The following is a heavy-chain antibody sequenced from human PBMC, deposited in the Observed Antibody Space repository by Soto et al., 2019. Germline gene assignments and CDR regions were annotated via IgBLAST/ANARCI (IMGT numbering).Heavy chain of an antibody. D-gene: IGHD3-3*01. V-gene: IGHV4-38-2*02. Sequence: PSETLSLTCAVSGYSINSGYYWGWIRQSPGKGLEGIGSVFHSGTTYSTPSLKTRLTISVDTSKNQFSLDLNAVTAADTAVYYCVRDFGDLHDFWSGSDYWGQGIPVTVS. CDR2: VFHSGTT. CDR3: VRDFGDLHDFWSGSDY. J-gene: IGHJ4*02. CDR1: GYSINSGYY.